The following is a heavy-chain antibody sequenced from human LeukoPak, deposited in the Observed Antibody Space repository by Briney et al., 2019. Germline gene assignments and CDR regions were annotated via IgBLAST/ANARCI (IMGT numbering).Heavy chain of an antibody. V-gene: IGHV1-46*01. J-gene: IGHJ4*02. CDR3: AREVFGSSSFDY. D-gene: IGHD6-6*01. CDR1: GYTFTNYY. Sequence: ASVKVSCKASGYTFTNYYMHWVRQAPGQGLEWMGIINPSGGSTIYAHKFQVRVTMTRDMSTSTVYMELSSLRSEDTAVYYCAREVFGSSSFDYWGQGTLVTVSS. CDR2: INPSGGST.